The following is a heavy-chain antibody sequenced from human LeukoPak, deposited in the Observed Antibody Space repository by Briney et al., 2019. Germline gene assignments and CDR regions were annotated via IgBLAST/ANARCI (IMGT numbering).Heavy chain of an antibody. CDR2: ISSSSSVI. V-gene: IGHV3-48*01. J-gene: IGHJ6*02. Sequence: GGSLRLSCAASGFTFSSYSMTWVRQAPGKGLEWVSYISSSSSVIYYADSVKGRFTISRDKAKNSLYLQMNSLRVEDTAVYYCARGGTMVRGVVSGMDVWGQGTTVTVSS. D-gene: IGHD3-10*01. CDR1: GFTFSSYS. CDR3: ARGGTMVRGVVSGMDV.